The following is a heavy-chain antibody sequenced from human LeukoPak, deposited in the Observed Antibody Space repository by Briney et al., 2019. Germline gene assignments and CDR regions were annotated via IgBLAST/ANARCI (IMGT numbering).Heavy chain of an antibody. CDR1: GFTFSSYS. Sequence: GGSLRLSCAASGFTFSSYSMNWVRQAPGKGLEWVSSISSSSSYIYYADSVKGRFTISRDNAKNSLYLQMNSLRTEDTAVYYCTRIKPDATLDYWGQGTQVTVSS. V-gene: IGHV3-21*01. J-gene: IGHJ4*02. D-gene: IGHD2-2*01. CDR2: ISSSSSYI. CDR3: TRIKPDATLDY.